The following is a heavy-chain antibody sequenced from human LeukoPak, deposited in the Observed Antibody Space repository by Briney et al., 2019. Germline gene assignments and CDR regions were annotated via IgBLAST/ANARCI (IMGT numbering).Heavy chain of an antibody. V-gene: IGHV1-3*01. D-gene: IGHD1-26*01. CDR2: INAGNGNT. J-gene: IGHJ4*02. Sequence: ASVKVSCKASGYTFTSYAMHWVRQAPGQRLEWMGWINAGNGNTKYSQKFQGRVTITRDTSASTAYMELSSLRSEDTAVYYCAREVGVGATSRGFDYWGQGTLVTVSS. CDR3: AREVGVGATSRGFDY. CDR1: GYTFTSYA.